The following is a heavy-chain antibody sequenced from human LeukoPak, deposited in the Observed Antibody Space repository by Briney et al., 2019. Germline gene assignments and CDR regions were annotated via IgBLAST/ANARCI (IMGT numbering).Heavy chain of an antibody. CDR1: GGSISSSSYY. CDR3: VSSSWYFDY. V-gene: IGHV4-39*07. CDR2: IYYSGST. J-gene: IGHJ4*02. D-gene: IGHD6-13*01. Sequence: SETLSLTCTVSGGSISSSSYYWGWIRQPPGKGLEWIGSIYYSGSTYYNPSLKSRVTISVDTSKNQFSLKLSSVTAADTAVYYCVSSSWYFDYWGQGTLVTVSS.